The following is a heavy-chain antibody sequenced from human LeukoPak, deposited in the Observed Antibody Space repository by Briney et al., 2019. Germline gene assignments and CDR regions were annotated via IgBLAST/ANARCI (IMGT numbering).Heavy chain of an antibody. Sequence: PGGSLRLSCAASGFTFSSYVMSWVRQAPGKGLEWVSVIYSGGSTYYADSVKGRFTISRDNSKNTLYLQMNSLRAEDTAVYYCARGGGDHNFDCWGQGTLVTVSS. V-gene: IGHV3-66*01. CDR1: GFTFSSYV. J-gene: IGHJ4*02. D-gene: IGHD2-21*02. CDR2: IYSGGST. CDR3: ARGGGDHNFDC.